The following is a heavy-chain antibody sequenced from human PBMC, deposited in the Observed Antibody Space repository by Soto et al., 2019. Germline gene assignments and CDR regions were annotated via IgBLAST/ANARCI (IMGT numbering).Heavy chain of an antibody. Sequence: EVQLLESGGGLVQPGRSLRLSCAASGFTFSSYAMSWVRQAPGKGLEWVSAISGSGGTTYYAASVKGRFTISRDNSKNTLFLQMNSLRAEDTAVYYCANFFVETGESSGWPWTFHYWGQGTLVTVSS. D-gene: IGHD6-25*01. CDR2: ISGSGGTT. V-gene: IGHV3-23*01. J-gene: IGHJ4*02. CDR3: ANFFVETGESSGWPWTFHY. CDR1: GFTFSSYA.